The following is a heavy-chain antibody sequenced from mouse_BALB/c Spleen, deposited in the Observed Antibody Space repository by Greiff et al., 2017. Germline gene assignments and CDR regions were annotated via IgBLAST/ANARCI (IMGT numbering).Heavy chain of an antibody. Sequence: EVKLVESGGGLVQPGGSRKLSCAASGFTFSSFGMHWVRQAPEKGLEWVAYISSGSSTIYYADTVKGRFTISRDNPKNTLFLQMTSLRSEDTAMYYCARSNDYDLWFAYWGQGTLVTVSA. J-gene: IGHJ3*01. CDR3: ARSNDYDLWFAY. CDR1: GFTFSSFG. V-gene: IGHV5-17*02. CDR2: ISSGSSTI. D-gene: IGHD2-4*01.